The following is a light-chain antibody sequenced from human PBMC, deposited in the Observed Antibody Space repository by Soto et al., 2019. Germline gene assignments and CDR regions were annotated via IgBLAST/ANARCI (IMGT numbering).Light chain of an antibody. V-gene: IGKV1-33*01. CDR1: QDIRNY. Sequence: DIQMTQSPSSLSASVGDRVTITCQASQDIRNYLNWYQHKPGKAPKLLIYDTSNLETGVPSRFSGSGSGTDFTLTISSLQPEDIATYYRQQFDDLPLTFGGGTKVEI. CDR2: DTS. CDR3: QQFDDLPLT. J-gene: IGKJ4*01.